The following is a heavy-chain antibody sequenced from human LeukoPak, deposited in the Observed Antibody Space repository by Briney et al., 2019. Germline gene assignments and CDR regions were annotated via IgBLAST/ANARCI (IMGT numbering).Heavy chain of an antibody. Sequence: ASVKVSCKASGYTFTGYYIHWVRQAPGQGLEWMGWINPNSGGTNYAQKFQGRVTMTRDTSISTAYMELSRLRSDDTAVYYCARDGDCTNGVCYRLSGWFDPWGQGTLVTVSS. V-gene: IGHV1-2*02. CDR3: ARDGDCTNGVCYRLSGWFDP. CDR1: GYTFTGYY. J-gene: IGHJ5*02. CDR2: INPNSGGT. D-gene: IGHD2-8*01.